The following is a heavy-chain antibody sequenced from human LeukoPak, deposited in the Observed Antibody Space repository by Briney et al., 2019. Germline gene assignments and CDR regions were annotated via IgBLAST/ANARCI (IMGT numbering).Heavy chain of an antibody. J-gene: IGHJ3*02. CDR1: GGSISSYY. D-gene: IGHD6-19*01. V-gene: IGHV4-4*07. CDR2: IYTSGST. CDR3: AATVAVAGTLTDAFDI. Sequence: SETLSLTCTVSGGSISSYYWSWIRQPAGKGLEWIGRIYTSGSTNYNPSLKSRVTISVDTSKNQFSLKLSSVTAADTAVYYCAATVAVAGTLTDAFDIWGQGTMVTVSS.